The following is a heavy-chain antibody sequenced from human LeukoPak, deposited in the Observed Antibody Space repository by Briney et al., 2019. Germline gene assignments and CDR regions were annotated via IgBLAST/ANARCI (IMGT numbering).Heavy chain of an antibody. J-gene: IGHJ6*02. D-gene: IGHD6-13*01. CDR1: GGSISSYY. CDR2: IYYSGST. V-gene: IGHV4-59*01. CDR3: ARDRGEDSSSWYRSDYYYYGMDV. Sequence: SETLSLTCTVSGGSISSYYWSWIRQPPGKGLEWIGYIYYSGSTNYNPSLKSRVTISVDTSKNQFSPKLSSVTAADTAVYYCARDRGEDSSSWYRSDYYYYGMDVWGQGTTVTVSS.